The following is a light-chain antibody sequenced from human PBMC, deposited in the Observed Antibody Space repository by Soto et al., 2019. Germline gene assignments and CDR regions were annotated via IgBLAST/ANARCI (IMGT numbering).Light chain of an antibody. J-gene: IGKJ1*01. Sequence: EIVLTQSPGTLSLSPGERATLSCRASQSVSSSLAWYQQKPGQAPRLLIYGASIRATGIPDRFSGSGSATDFTLAISRLEPEDFAVYHCQQYSRSPQTFGPGTTVEIK. V-gene: IGKV3-20*01. CDR1: QSVSSS. CDR2: GAS. CDR3: QQYSRSPQT.